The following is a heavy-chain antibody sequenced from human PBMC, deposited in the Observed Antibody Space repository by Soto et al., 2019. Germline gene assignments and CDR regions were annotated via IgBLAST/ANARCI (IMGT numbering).Heavy chain of an antibody. V-gene: IGHV4-61*01. CDR2: IYNNGNT. CDR1: GGSVSSDISYY. D-gene: IGHD2-2*02. CDR3: AREYHP. J-gene: IGHJ5*02. Sequence: PSETLSLTCTVSGGSVSSDISYYWTWIRQPPGKGLEWIGHIYNNGNTNYNPSLKSRVTISLDTSKNQFSLKLTSVTAADTALYYCAREYHPWGQGTLVTVS.